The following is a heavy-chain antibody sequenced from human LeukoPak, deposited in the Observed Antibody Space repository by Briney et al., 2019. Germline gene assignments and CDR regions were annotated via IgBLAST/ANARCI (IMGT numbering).Heavy chain of an antibody. CDR2: IRSKAHTHAT. D-gene: IGHD3-22*01. CDR1: GFTFSGSA. CDR3: TRHAEDSSGYYYVIYDAFDI. V-gene: IGHV3-73*01. Sequence: GRSLRLSCAASGFTFSGSAIHWVRQASGKGLEWVGRIRSKAHTHATAYSPSMKGRFTISRDDSKNTAYLQMNSLKTEDTAVYYCTRHAEDSSGYYYVIYDAFDIWGQGTMVTVSS. J-gene: IGHJ3*02.